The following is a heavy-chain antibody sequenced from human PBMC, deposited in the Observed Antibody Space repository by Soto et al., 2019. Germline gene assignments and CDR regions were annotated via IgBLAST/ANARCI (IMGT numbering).Heavy chain of an antibody. D-gene: IGHD2-15*01. CDR2: IYYSGST. CDR1: GGSMSRYQ. CDR3: ARVVRRPRSCYSDY. Sequence: ETLSSTGTVRGGSMSRYQWSWIRQHPGKGLEWIGYIYYSGSTNYNPSLKSRVTISVDTSKNQFSLKLSSVTAADTAVYYCARVVRRPRSCYSDYWRQGTLVPGSS. J-gene: IGHJ4*02. V-gene: IGHV4-59*08.